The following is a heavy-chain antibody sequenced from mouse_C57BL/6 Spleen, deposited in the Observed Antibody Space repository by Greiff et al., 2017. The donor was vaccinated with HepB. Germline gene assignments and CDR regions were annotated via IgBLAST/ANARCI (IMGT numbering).Heavy chain of an antibody. Sequence: EVQLQQSGPELVKPGASVKISCKASGYSFTDYNMNWVKQSNGKSLEWIGVINPNYGTTSYNQKFKGKATLTVDQSSSTADMQLNSLTSEDSAVYYCASEEISYYGNRPSAYFDVWGTGATATVSS. J-gene: IGHJ1*03. V-gene: IGHV1-39*01. CDR1: GYSFTDYN. D-gene: IGHD1-1*01. CDR2: INPNYGTT. CDR3: ASEEISYYGNRPSAYFDV.